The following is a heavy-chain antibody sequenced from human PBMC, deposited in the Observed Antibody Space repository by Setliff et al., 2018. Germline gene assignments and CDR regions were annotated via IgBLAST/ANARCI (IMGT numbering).Heavy chain of an antibody. CDR2: ISWNSGSI. Sequence: QSGGSLRLSCAASGFTFDDYAMHWVRQAPGKGLEWVSGISWNSGSIGYADSVKGRFTISRDNAKNSLYLQMNSLRAEDTALYYCAKDRGFWDAFDIWGQGTMVTVSS. D-gene: IGHD3-10*01. J-gene: IGHJ3*02. CDR3: AKDRGFWDAFDI. CDR1: GFTFDDYA. V-gene: IGHV3-9*01.